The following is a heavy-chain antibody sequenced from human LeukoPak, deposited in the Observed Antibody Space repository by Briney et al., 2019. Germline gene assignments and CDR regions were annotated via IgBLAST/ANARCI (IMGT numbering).Heavy chain of an antibody. Sequence: SETLSLTCTVSGGSISSSSYYWGWIRQPPGKGLEWIGSIYYSGSTYYNPSLKSRVTISVDTSKNQFSLKLSSVTAADTAVYYCARHPPQWLVSRPYNWFDPWGQGTLVTVSS. J-gene: IGHJ5*02. CDR1: GGSISSSSYY. CDR3: ARHPPQWLVSRPYNWFDP. V-gene: IGHV4-39*01. D-gene: IGHD6-19*01. CDR2: IYYSGST.